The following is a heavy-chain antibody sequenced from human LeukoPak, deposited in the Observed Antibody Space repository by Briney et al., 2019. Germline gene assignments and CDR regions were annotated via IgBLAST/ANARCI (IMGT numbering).Heavy chain of an antibody. Sequence: GGSLRLSCAASGFTFSDFYMTWIRQAPGKGLEWVSYSSNGGSTIYYADSVKGRFTISRDNAKNSLYLQMNSLRAEDTAVYYCAKERRDGYNYGFDYWGQGTQVTVSS. J-gene: IGHJ4*02. V-gene: IGHV3-11*01. D-gene: IGHD5-24*01. CDR3: AKERRDGYNYGFDY. CDR1: GFTFSDFY. CDR2: SSNGGSTI.